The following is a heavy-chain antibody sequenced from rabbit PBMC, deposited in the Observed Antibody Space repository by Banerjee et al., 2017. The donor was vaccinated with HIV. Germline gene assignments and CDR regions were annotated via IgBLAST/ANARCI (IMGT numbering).Heavy chain of an antibody. Sequence: QEQLEESGGDLVKPEGSLTLTCTASGFSFSSNYWICWVRQAPGKGLEWIGIIYAGKGSTDYASWVNGRFTISSDNAQNTVDLQMNSLTGADTDTYFCARGGYNSGWAFNLWGPGTLVTVS. V-gene: IGHV1S45*01. CDR3: ARGGYNSGWAFNL. CDR1: GFSFSSNYW. CDR2: IYAGKGST. D-gene: IGHD4-1*01. J-gene: IGHJ4*01.